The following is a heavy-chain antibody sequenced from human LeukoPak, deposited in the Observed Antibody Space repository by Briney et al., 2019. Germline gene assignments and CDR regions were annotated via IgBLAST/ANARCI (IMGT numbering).Heavy chain of an antibody. Sequence: GASVKVSCKASGYTFTGYYMHWVRQAPGQGLEWMGWINPNSGGTNYAQKFQGRVTMTRDTSISTAYMELSRLRSDDTAVYYCARSFSGAYYIPCDSWGQGTLVTVSS. J-gene: IGHJ4*02. D-gene: IGHD3-3*01. CDR3: ARSFSGAYYIPCDS. CDR1: GYTFTGYY. CDR2: INPNSGGT. V-gene: IGHV1-2*02.